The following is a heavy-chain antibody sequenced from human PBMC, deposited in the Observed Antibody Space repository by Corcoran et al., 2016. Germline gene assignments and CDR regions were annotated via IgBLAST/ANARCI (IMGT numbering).Heavy chain of an antibody. Sequence: QAQLVQSGAEVKKPGSSVKVSCKAAGGTFNNYAISWVRQAPGQGLEWMGGIIPIFGTANYAQKFQGRVTINADESTGTAYMELSSLRSEDTAVYNCAIDCYDILTGYSRYYYYGMDVWGQGTTVTVSS. CDR3: AIDCYDILTGYSRYYYYGMDV. D-gene: IGHD3-9*01. V-gene: IGHV1-69*01. J-gene: IGHJ6*02. CDR2: IIPIFGTA. CDR1: GGTFNNYA.